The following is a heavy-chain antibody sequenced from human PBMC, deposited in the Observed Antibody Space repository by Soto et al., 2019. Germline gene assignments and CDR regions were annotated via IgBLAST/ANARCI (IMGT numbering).Heavy chain of an antibody. D-gene: IGHD4-17*01. CDR3: ARTDFGDYWYFDL. V-gene: IGHV1-69*08. Sequence: QDQLVQSGAEVKKPGSSVKVSCKASGGTFSSHTFSWVRQAPGQGLEWMGRIIPALGTATYAQKFQGRVTITADESAATVYMELNSLRSEDTAVYDCARTDFGDYWYFDLWGSGTLVTVSS. CDR2: IIPALGTA. J-gene: IGHJ2*01. CDR1: GGTFSSHT.